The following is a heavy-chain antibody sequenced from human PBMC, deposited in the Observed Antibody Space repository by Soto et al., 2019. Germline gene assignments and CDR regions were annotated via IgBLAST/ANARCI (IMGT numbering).Heavy chain of an antibody. CDR2: TYYRTKWYN. V-gene: IGHV6-1*01. J-gene: IGHJ6*02. Sequence: PSQTLSLTCAISGDTVSSNTAAWNWVRQSPSRGLEWLGRTYYRTKWYNDYSVSVERRITINPDTSKNQFSLQLNSVTPEDTAVYYCARGFPPNLAERRYYYYGFDVWGQGTTVTVSS. CDR3: ARGFPPNLAERRYYYYGFDV. CDR1: GDTVSSNTAA.